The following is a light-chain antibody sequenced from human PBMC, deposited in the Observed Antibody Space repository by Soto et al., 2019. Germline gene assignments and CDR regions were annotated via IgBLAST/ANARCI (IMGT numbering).Light chain of an antibody. V-gene: IGKV3-20*01. Sequence: EIVLTQSPGTLSLSPGERATLSCRASQSVSSSYLAWYQQKPGQAPRLLIYDASNRATGIPARFSGSGSGTDFTLTISSLQPEDLAVYYCQQYSKWPPFTFGQGTRLEIK. J-gene: IGKJ5*01. CDR3: QQYSKWPPFT. CDR2: DAS. CDR1: QSVSSSY.